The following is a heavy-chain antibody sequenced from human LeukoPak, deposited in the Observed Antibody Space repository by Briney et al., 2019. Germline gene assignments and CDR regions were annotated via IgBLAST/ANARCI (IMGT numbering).Heavy chain of an antibody. V-gene: IGHV4-39*07. CDR3: ASRSSGWYFGN. CDR1: GGSISSSSHY. D-gene: IGHD6-19*01. J-gene: IGHJ4*02. Sequence: SETLSLTCTVSGGSISSSSHYWGWIRQPPGKGLEWIGSIYYRGSTYYNPSLKSRVTISVDTSKNQFSLKLSSVTAADTAVYYCASRSSGWYFGNWGQGTLVTVSS. CDR2: IYYRGST.